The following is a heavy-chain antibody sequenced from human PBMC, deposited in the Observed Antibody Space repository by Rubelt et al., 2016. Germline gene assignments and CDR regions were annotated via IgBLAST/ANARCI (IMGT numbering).Heavy chain of an antibody. CDR1: GGSFSDYF. CDR2: INHSGSS. J-gene: IGHJ5*02. CDR3: ARAFYDSSGYNCFDP. Sequence: QVQLQQWGGGLLKPSETLSLTCAVYGGSFSDYFWTWIRQPPGKGLEWIGEINHSGSSNYNPSLMSRVTISVDTSKNHFSLQLKYVTAADTAVYYCARAFYDSSGYNCFDPWGRGTLVTVSS. D-gene: IGHD3-22*01. V-gene: IGHV4-34*01.